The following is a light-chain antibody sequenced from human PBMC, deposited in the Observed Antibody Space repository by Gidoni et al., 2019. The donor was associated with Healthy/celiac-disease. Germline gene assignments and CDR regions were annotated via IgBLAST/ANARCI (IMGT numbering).Light chain of an antibody. CDR1: ALPKQY. Sequence: SYKLTQPPSVSVSPGQTARITCSGDALPKQYAYWYQQKPGQAPVLVIYKDSERPSGIPERFSGSSSGTTVTLTISGVQAEVEAYYYCQSADSSGTYEVFGGGTKLTVL. J-gene: IGLJ3*02. CDR3: QSADSSGTYEV. V-gene: IGLV3-25*03. CDR2: KDS.